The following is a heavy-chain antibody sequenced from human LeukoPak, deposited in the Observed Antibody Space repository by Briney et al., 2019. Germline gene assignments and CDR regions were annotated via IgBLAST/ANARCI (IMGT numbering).Heavy chain of an antibody. D-gene: IGHD1-26*01. J-gene: IGHJ6*03. Sequence: SVKVSCKASGGTFSSYAISWVRQAPGQGLEWMGGIIPIFGTANYAQKFQGRVTITADESTSTAYMELSSLRSEDTAVYYCARVGGWGRGSRLGLYYYYYMDVWGKGTTVTASS. CDR1: GGTFSSYA. CDR2: IIPIFGTA. CDR3: ARVGGWGRGSRLGLYYYYYMDV. V-gene: IGHV1-69*01.